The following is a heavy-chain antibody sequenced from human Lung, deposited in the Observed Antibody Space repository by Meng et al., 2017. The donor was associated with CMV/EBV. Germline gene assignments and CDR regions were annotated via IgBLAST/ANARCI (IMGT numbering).Heavy chain of an antibody. CDR1: GGSISISPW. CDR3: ARDPYATGWAG. D-gene: IGHD6-19*01. V-gene: IGHV4-4*02. CDR2: IYHSGGT. J-gene: IGHJ4*02. Sequence: QMQLQVWGPGLVEPSGKLWRACDVSGGSISISPWWSWVRQPPGKGLEWIGEIYHSGGTNYNPSLRGRVTVSLDKSKNQFSLTLRSVTAADTAVYYCARDPYATGWAGWGQGTLVTVSS.